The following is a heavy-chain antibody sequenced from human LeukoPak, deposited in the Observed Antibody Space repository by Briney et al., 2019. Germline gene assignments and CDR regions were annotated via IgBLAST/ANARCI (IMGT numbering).Heavy chain of an antibody. D-gene: IGHD3-10*01. J-gene: IGHJ1*01. CDR2: INPGDSDT. V-gene: IGHV5-51*01. CDR3: ATYAGTSSKYFQH. Sequence: GESLKIPCKGSGYSFTTSWIGWVRQMPGKGLEWMGIINPGDSDTRYSPSFQGQVTISADKSTSTAYLQWNSLKASDTAIYYCATYAGTSSKYFQHWGQGTLVTVSS. CDR1: GYSFTTSW.